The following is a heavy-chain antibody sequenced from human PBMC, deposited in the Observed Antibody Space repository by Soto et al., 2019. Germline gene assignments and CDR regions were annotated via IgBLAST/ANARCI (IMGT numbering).Heavy chain of an antibody. J-gene: IGHJ1*01. CDR2: ISGSGGST. CDR3: ANQIMTTVTTWYFQH. V-gene: IGHV3-23*01. D-gene: IGHD4-17*01. Sequence: HPGGSLRLSCAASGFTFSSYAMSWVRQAPGKGLEWVSAISGSGGSTYYADSVKGRFTISRDNSKNTLYLQMNSLRAEDTAVYYCANQIMTTVTTWYFQHWGQGTLVTVSS. CDR1: GFTFSSYA.